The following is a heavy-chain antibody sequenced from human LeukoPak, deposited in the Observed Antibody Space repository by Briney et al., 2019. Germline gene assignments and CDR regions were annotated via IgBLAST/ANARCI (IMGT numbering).Heavy chain of an antibody. Sequence: GGSLRLSCTASGFSFGDYAMSWFRQAPGKGLEWVSVIYSGGNTYYADSVKGRFTISRDNSKNTLFLQMNSLRAEDTAAYYCARDLNGGTYFFDYWGQGTLVTVSS. V-gene: IGHV3-53*01. CDR2: IYSGGNT. CDR1: GFSFGDYA. D-gene: IGHD2-8*01. CDR3: ARDLNGGTYFFDY. J-gene: IGHJ4*02.